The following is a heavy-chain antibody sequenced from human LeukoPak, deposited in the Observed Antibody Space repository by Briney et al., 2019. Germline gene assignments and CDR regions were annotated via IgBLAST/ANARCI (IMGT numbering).Heavy chain of an antibody. CDR1: GYTFTTYY. J-gene: IGHJ4*02. Sequence: ASVKASCKASGYTFTTYYMHWVRQAPGQGLEWMGIINPSGGSTSYAQKFQGRVTMTRDTSTSTVYMELSSLRSEDTAVYYCARDLETDSGSYYGFDYWGQGTLVTVSS. CDR3: ARDLETDSGSYYGFDY. D-gene: IGHD1-26*01. V-gene: IGHV1-46*01. CDR2: INPSGGST.